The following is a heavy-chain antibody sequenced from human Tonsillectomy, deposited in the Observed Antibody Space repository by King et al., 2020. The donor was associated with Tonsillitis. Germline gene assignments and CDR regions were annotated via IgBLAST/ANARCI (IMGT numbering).Heavy chain of an antibody. D-gene: IGHD6-19*01. CDR3: PREQWLVLDYYYYYGMDV. V-gene: IGHV3-30*03. CDR1: GFTFSSYG. J-gene: IGHJ6*02. CDR2: ISYDGSNK. Sequence: VQLVESGGGVVQPGRSLRLSCAASGFTFSSYGMHWVRQAPGKGLEWVAVISYDGSNKYYADSVKGRFTISRDNSKNTLYLQMNSLRAEDTAVYYCPREQWLVLDYYYYYGMDVWGQGTTVTVSS.